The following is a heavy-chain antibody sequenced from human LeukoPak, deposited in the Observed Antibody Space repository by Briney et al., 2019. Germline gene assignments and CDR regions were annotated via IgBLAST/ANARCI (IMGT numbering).Heavy chain of an antibody. CDR3: ASGFYPYFHY. Sequence: PSETLSLTCTVSGGSINNDYWSWLRQPPGKGLEWIGYIYYSGGTSYNPSLKSRVSILIDTSKNQFSLRLGSVTAADTAVYFCASGFYPYFHYWGQGILVTVSS. CDR2: IYYSGGT. J-gene: IGHJ4*02. D-gene: IGHD2/OR15-2a*01. V-gene: IGHV4-59*01. CDR1: GGSINNDY.